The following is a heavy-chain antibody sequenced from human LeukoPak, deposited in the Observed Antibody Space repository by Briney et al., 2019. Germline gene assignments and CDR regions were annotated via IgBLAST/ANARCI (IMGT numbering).Heavy chain of an antibody. Sequence: ASVTVSCKASGYTFTGYYMHWVRQAPGQGLEWMGWINPNSGGTNYAQKFQGRVTMTRDTSISTAYMELSSLRSDDTAVYFCARNSTSSACMDYWGQGTLVTVSS. CDR2: INPNSGGT. CDR1: GYTFTGYY. V-gene: IGHV1-2*02. CDR3: ARNSTSSACMDY. D-gene: IGHD6-6*01. J-gene: IGHJ4*02.